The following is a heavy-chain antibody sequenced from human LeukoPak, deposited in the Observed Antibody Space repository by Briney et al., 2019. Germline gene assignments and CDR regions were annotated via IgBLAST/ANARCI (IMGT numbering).Heavy chain of an antibody. J-gene: IGHJ4*02. CDR3: ARGSWSAADTNIDY. V-gene: IGHV3-48*03. D-gene: IGHD6-13*01. Sequence: GRSLRLSCAASGFTFSSYEMNWVRQAPGKGLEWVSYISSSGSTIYYADSVKGRFTISRDNAKNSLYLQMNTLRVEDTAVYYCARGSWSAADTNIDYWGQGTLVTVSS. CDR1: GFTFSSYE. CDR2: ISSSGSTI.